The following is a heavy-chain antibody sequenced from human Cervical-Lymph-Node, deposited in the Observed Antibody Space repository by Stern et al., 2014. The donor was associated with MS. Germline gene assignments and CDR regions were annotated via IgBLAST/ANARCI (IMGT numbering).Heavy chain of an antibody. CDR1: GYSFTSYW. J-gene: IGHJ5*02. Sequence: EVQLEESGAEVKKPGESLKISCKGSGYSFTSYWIGWVRQMPGKGLERMGVINPGASDTRYSPSFQGQVTISADKSISTAYLQWSSLKASDTAMYYCARRHCSSRRCGWFDPWGQGTLVTVSS. D-gene: IGHD2-2*01. V-gene: IGHV5-51*01. CDR2: INPGASDT. CDR3: ARRHCSSRRCGWFDP.